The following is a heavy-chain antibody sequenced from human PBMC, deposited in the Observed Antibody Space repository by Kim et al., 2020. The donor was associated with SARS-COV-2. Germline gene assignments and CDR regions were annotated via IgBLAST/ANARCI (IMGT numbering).Heavy chain of an antibody. J-gene: IGHJ4*02. CDR3: ARGGDPLSSFDY. CDR2: IYYSGST. Sequence: SETLSLTCTVSGGSISSYYWSWIRQPPGKGLEWIGYIYYSGSTNYNPSLKSRVTISVDTSKNQFSLKLSSVTSADTAVYYCARGGDPLSSFDYWGQGTLVTVSS. D-gene: IGHD3-16*01. V-gene: IGHV4-59*13. CDR1: GGSISSYY.